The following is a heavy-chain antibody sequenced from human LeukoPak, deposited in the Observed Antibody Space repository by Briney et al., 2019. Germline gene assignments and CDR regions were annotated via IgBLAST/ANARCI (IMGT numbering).Heavy chain of an antibody. V-gene: IGHV3-30*03. CDR3: ARQVVAAPYYFDY. CDR2: ISYDGSNK. CDR1: GFTFSSYG. Sequence: GGSLRLSCAASGFTFSSYGMHWVRQAPGKGLEWVAVISYDGSNKYYADSVKGRFTISRDNSKNTLYLQMNSLRAEDTAVYYCARQVVAAPYYFDYWGQGTLVTVSS. D-gene: IGHD2-15*01. J-gene: IGHJ4*02.